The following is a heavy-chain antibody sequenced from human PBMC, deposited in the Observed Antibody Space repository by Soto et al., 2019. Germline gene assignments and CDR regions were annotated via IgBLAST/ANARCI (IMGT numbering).Heavy chain of an antibody. CDR3: ARVTIVATRNFDY. CDR2: INHSGGT. CDR1: GGSFSGDY. V-gene: IGHV4-34*01. D-gene: IGHD5-12*01. Sequence: QVQLQQWGAGLLKTSETLSLTCAVYGGSFSGDYWSWIRQPPGKGLEWIGEINHSGGTNYKPSLNSRVTISVDTSNNQFSLKLSSVTAADTAVYYCARVTIVATRNFDYWGQGTLVTVSS. J-gene: IGHJ4*02.